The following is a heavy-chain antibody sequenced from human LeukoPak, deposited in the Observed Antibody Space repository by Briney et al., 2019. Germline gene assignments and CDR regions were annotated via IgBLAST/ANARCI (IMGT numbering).Heavy chain of an antibody. CDR1: GGSIGSFY. Sequence: SETLSLTCSVSGGSIGSFYWSWIRQPPGEGLEWIGYIYYGGNTNYNPSLKSRVTISVDTSKNQFSLKVSSVTAADTAVYYRARGRVDTVLAHWGQGTLVTVSS. J-gene: IGHJ4*02. CDR3: ARGRVDTVLAH. CDR2: IYYGGNT. D-gene: IGHD5-18*01. V-gene: IGHV4-59*01.